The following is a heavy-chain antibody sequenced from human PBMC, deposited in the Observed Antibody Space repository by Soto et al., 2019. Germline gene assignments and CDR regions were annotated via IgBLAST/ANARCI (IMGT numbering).Heavy chain of an antibody. CDR1: GYTFNNYP. D-gene: IGHD2-21*02. CDR2: VSTGNGDT. J-gene: IGHJ4*02. CDR3: ASEYCSGNCYSDH. Sequence: QVQLVQSGAEVKEPGASVKISCKVSGYTFNNYPIHWVRQAPGQGLEWLGWVSTGNGDTKCSQKVQDRVTIIWDTSATTTYIELSSLRSEDTALYYCASEYCSGNCYSDHWGQGTPVTVS. V-gene: IGHV1-3*04.